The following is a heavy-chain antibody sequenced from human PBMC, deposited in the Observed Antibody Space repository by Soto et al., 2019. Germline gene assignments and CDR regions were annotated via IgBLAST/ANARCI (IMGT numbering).Heavy chain of an antibody. V-gene: IGHV1-69*12. J-gene: IGHJ6*02. Sequence: QVQLVQSGAEVKKPGSSVKVSCKASGGTFGNSAISWVRQAPGQGLEWMGGIIPIFSTPDYAQKFQGRVTISADESTTTAYMELTSLKSEDTAVYYCARDKDRQQLGGNYYYGIDVWGQGTTATVSS. CDR2: IIPIFSTP. D-gene: IGHD2-15*01. CDR3: ARDKDRQQLGGNYYYGIDV. CDR1: GGTFGNSA.